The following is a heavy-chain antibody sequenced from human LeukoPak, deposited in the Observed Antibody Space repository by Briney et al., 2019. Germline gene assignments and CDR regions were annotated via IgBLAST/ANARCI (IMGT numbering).Heavy chain of an antibody. J-gene: IGHJ6*03. Sequence: PSETLSLTCAVYGGSFSGYYWSWIRQPPGKGLEWIGEINHSGSTNYNPSLKSRVTISVDTSKNQFSLKLSSVTAADTAVYYCARRERGVVVTAIGGYYYYYYMDVWGKGTTVTISS. CDR2: INHSGST. CDR3: ARRERGVVVTAIGGYYYYYYMDV. CDR1: GGSFSGYY. V-gene: IGHV4-34*01. D-gene: IGHD2-21*02.